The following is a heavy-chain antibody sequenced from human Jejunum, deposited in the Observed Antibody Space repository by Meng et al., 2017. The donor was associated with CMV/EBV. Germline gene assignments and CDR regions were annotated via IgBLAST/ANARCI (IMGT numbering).Heavy chain of an antibody. V-gene: IGHV1-2*02. CDR3: AKDTGSFLDYYFDF. J-gene: IGHJ4*02. D-gene: IGHD3-10*01. Sequence: SEYTFTDYYVHWVRQAPGQGLEWLGYLNPYTGDTNYAQKFQGRVSMTRDTPTNTAYMELTRLRSDDTAPYYCAKDTGSFLDYYFDFWGQGTLVTVSS. CDR1: EYTFTDYY. CDR2: LNPYTGDT.